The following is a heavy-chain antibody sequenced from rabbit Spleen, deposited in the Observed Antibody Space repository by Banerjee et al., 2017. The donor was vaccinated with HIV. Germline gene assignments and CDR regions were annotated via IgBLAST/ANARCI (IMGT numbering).Heavy chain of an antibody. CDR3: ARDTSSSFSSYGMDL. J-gene: IGHJ6*01. CDR2: INMVTGKS. V-gene: IGHV1S45*01. Sequence: QEQLEESGGGLVKPEGSLTLTCKASGVSFNDKDVMCWVRQAPGKGLEWITCINMVTGKSVYASWAKGRFIMSKTSSTTVTLQMTRLTAADTATYFCARDTSSSFSSYGMDLWGPGTLVTVS. D-gene: IGHD1-1*01. CDR1: GVSFNDKDV.